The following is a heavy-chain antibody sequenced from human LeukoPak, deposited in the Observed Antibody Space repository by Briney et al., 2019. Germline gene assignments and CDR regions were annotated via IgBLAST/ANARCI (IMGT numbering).Heavy chain of an antibody. CDR1: GFTVSSNY. J-gene: IGHJ4*02. CDR2: IYSGGST. D-gene: IGHD4-17*01. V-gene: IGHV3-66*01. Sequence: GGSLRLSCAASGFTVSSNYMSWVRQAPGKGLEWVSVIYSGGSTYYADSVKGRFTISRDNSKNALYLQMNSLRAEDTAVYYCAREDGDYVVDYWGQGTLVTVSS. CDR3: AREDGDYVVDY.